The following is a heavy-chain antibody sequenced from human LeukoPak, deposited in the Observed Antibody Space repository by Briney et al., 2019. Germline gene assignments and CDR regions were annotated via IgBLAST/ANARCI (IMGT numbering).Heavy chain of an antibody. CDR3: ATHLGGLQSGIDN. CDR2: INPGDSNT. D-gene: IGHD5-24*01. Sequence: GEPRQISAQGPGSRFTSYWLGWARQMPGKGLEDMIIINPGDSNTRYSPSFQGQVTISVARSSSTAYIQWSRLKASASTIYCWATHLGGLQSGIDNWGQGTLVTVSS. V-gene: IGHV5-51*01. CDR1: GSRFTSYW. J-gene: IGHJ4*02.